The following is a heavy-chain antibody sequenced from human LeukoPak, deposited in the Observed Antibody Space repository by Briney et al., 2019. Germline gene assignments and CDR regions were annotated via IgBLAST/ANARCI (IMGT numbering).Heavy chain of an antibody. CDR1: GFTFSSYS. V-gene: IGHV3-48*01. Sequence: PGGSLRLSCAASGFTFSSYSMNWVRQAPGQGLEWVSYISSSSSTIYYADSMKGRFTVSRDNAKNSLYLQMNSLRAEDTAVYYCARGRPGYMDVWGKGTTVTVSS. CDR2: ISSSSSTI. CDR3: ARGRPGYMDV. J-gene: IGHJ6*03.